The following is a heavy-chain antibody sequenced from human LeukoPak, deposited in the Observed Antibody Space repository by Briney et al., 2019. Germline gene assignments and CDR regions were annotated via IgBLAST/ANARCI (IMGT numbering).Heavy chain of an antibody. CDR3: ANRLLVEMATIPYYFDY. Sequence: GGSLRLSCAASGFTFSSYAMSWVRQAPGKGLEWVSAISGSGGSTYYADSVKGRFTISRDNSKNTLYLQMDSLRAEDTAVYYYANRLLVEMATIPYYFDYWGQGTLVTVSS. CDR1: GFTFSSYA. V-gene: IGHV3-23*01. CDR2: ISGSGGST. J-gene: IGHJ4*02. D-gene: IGHD5-24*01.